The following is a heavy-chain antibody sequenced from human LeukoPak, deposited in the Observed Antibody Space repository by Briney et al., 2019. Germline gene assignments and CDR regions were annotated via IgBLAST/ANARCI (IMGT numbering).Heavy chain of an antibody. CDR3: ARHDSSGLHNAFDF. D-gene: IGHD3-22*01. CDR2: IYYSGST. V-gene: IGHV4-39*01. CDR1: GGSISRSSYY. Sequence: SETLSLTCTVSGGSISRSSYYWGWIRQPPGKGLEWIGSIYYSGSTYYNPSLKSRVTISGDTSKNQFSLKLSSVTAADTAVYYCARHDSSGLHNAFDFWGQGTMVTVSS. J-gene: IGHJ3*01.